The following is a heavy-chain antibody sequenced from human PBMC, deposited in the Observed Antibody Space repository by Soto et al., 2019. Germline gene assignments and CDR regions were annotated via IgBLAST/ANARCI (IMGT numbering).Heavy chain of an antibody. V-gene: IGHV4-4*02. CDR1: GGSISSSNW. Sequence: PSETLSLTCAVSGGSISSSNWWSWVRQPPGKGLEWIGEIYHSGSTNYNPSLKSRVTISVDKSKNQFSLKLSSVTAADTAVYYCARDLGNYSGAGRKSSTTWFEPWGQGTLVTVSS. CDR3: ARDLGNYSGAGRKSSTTWFEP. J-gene: IGHJ5*02. CDR2: IYHSGST. D-gene: IGHD3-10*01.